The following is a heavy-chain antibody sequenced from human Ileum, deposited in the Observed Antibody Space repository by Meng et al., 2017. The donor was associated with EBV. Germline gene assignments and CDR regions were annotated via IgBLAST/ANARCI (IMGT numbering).Heavy chain of an antibody. J-gene: IGHJ4*02. CDR1: GYYISTTNW. CDR3: ARNSESGSYIDY. CDR2: IYYSGTT. Sequence: GRRRGAGPGLCKPSDTLSLTCAVSGYYISTTNWWGWIRQPPGKGLEWIGHIYYSGTTYNNPSLKSRVTMSIDPSKNQFSLKLSSVTAVDTAVYYCARNSESGSYIDYWGLGTLVTVSS. D-gene: IGHD1-26*01. V-gene: IGHV4-28*01.